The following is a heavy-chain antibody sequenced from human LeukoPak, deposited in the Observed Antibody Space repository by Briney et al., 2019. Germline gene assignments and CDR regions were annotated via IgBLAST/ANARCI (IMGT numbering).Heavy chain of an antibody. CDR3: ARAGYSTTKIFDY. Sequence: SETLSLTCTVSGDSIIGYYWTWLRQPPGKGLEWIGYVYYSGTAIYTPSLKSRVTISVDTSKNQFSLKLSSVTAADTAVYFCARAGYSTTKIFDYWGQGALVTVSS. V-gene: IGHV4-59*12. J-gene: IGHJ4*02. CDR1: GDSIIGYY. D-gene: IGHD5-12*01. CDR2: VYYSGTA.